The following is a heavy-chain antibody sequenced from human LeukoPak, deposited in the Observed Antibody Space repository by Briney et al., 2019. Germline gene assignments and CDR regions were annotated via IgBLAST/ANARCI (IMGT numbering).Heavy chain of an antibody. Sequence: GGSLRLSCAASGFTFSSYGMHWARQAPGKGLEWVTFIRYGGDNKYYADSVKGRFTISRDNSKNTLYLQMNSLRAEDTAVYYCAKLASYGMDVWGQGTTVTVSS. CDR1: GFTFSSYG. J-gene: IGHJ6*02. V-gene: IGHV3-30*02. CDR2: IRYGGDNK. CDR3: AKLASYGMDV.